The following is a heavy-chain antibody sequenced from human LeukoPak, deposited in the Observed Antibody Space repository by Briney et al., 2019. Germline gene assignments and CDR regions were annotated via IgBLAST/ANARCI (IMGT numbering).Heavy chain of an antibody. CDR1: GGSISSYY. V-gene: IGHV4-59*08. D-gene: IGHD3-3*01. Sequence: PSETLSLTCTVSGGSISSYYWSWIRQPPGKGLEWIGYIYYSGSTNYNPSLKSRVTISVDTSKNQFSLKLSSVTTADTAVYYCARQTYYDFWSGYSDYWGQGTLVTVSS. CDR2: IYYSGST. CDR3: ARQTYYDFWSGYSDY. J-gene: IGHJ4*02.